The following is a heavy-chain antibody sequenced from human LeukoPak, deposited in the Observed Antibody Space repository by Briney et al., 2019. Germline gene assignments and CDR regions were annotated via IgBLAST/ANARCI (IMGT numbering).Heavy chain of an antibody. Sequence: GASVKVSCKASGGTFSSYAISWVRQAPGQGLEWMGWMDPDSGNTGYAQKFQGRVTITRNTSISTAYMELSSLRSEDTAVYYCARYRVSSTSCPYMDVWGKGTTVTVSS. CDR1: GGTFSSYA. CDR2: MDPDSGNT. D-gene: IGHD2-2*01. CDR3: ARYRVSSTSCPYMDV. J-gene: IGHJ6*03. V-gene: IGHV1-8*03.